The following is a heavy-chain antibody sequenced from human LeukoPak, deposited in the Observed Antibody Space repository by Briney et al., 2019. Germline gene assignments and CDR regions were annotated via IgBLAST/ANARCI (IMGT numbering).Heavy chain of an antibody. CDR3: TTYRYSYDVTGYSYFDY. V-gene: IGHV3-15*01. CDR2: IISRTSAGAT. CDR1: GLSLPYAC. J-gene: IGHJ4*02. D-gene: IGHD3-22*01. Sequence: HGGALCPSPTASGLSLPYACLSWARQARAKGLAWVGRIISRTSAGATDYAARVRGRFTISRDDSQTTLYLQMNSLKTEDTAVYYCTTYRYSYDVTGYSYFDYWGQGIPVTVSS.